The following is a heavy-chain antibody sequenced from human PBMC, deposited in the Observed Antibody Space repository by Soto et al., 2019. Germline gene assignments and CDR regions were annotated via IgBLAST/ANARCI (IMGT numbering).Heavy chain of an antibody. Sequence: EVQLVETGGGLIQPGGSLRLSCAASGFTVSSNYMSWVRQAPGKGLEWVSVIYSGGSTYYADSVKGRFTISRDNSTNTLYLQMNSLRAEDTAVYYCARDSSSGSKGYYYYGMDVWGQGTTVTVSS. V-gene: IGHV3-53*02. CDR2: IYSGGST. J-gene: IGHJ6*02. CDR1: GFTVSSNY. CDR3: ARDSSSGSKGYYYYGMDV. D-gene: IGHD1-26*01.